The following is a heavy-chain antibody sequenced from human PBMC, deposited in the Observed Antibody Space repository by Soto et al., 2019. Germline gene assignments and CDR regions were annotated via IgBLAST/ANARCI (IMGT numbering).Heavy chain of an antibody. CDR1: GFAFSRSA. V-gene: IGHV3-23*01. D-gene: IGHD4-4*01. CDR2: ISEGGGTT. J-gene: IGHJ4*02. CDR3: AKGGYRQAYD. Sequence: EVQLLESGGGLIQPGGSLRLSCAASGFAFSRSAMAWVRQAPEKGLEWVSSISEGGGTTFYAGSVEGRFTISRDNSKNTLYLHMNSVIADDTAVYYCAKGGYRQAYDWGRGTLVTVSS.